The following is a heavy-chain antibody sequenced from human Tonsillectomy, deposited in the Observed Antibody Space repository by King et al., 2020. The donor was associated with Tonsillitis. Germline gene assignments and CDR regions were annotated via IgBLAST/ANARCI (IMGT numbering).Heavy chain of an antibody. J-gene: IGHJ5*02. Sequence: VQLVESGGGLVQPGGSLRLSCAASGFTFSRSWMSWVRQAPGKGLEWVANINQDGSEQYYVDSVKGRFTISRDNAKNSLFLRMNSLRAEDTAVYYCARGGVATPRTNWFDPWGQGTLVTVSS. CDR3: ARGGVATPRTNWFDP. CDR2: INQDGSEQ. V-gene: IGHV3-7*03. D-gene: IGHD2-15*01. CDR1: GFTFSRSW.